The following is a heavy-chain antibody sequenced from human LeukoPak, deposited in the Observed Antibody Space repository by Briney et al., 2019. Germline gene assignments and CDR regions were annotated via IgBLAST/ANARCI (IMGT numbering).Heavy chain of an antibody. CDR3: ANLDSGYDWVDY. D-gene: IGHD5-12*01. CDR1: GFTFSSYG. CDR2: IRYDGSNK. Sequence: GGSLRLSCAASGFTFSSYGMHWVRQAPGKGLEWVAFIRYDGSNKYYADSVKGRFTIYRDNSKNTLYLQMNSLRAEDTAVYYCANLDSGYDWVDYWGQGTLVTVSS. J-gene: IGHJ4*02. V-gene: IGHV3-30*02.